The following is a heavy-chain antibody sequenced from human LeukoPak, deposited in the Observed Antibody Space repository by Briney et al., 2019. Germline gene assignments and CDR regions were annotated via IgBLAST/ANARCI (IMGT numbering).Heavy chain of an antibody. CDR2: ISYDGSNK. CDR1: GFAVSSNY. CDR3: ARGGGIWSNY. D-gene: IGHD2/OR15-2a*01. Sequence: GGSLRLSCEASGFAVSSNYISWVRQAPGKGLEWVAVISYDGSNKYYADSVKGRFTISRDNSKNTLYLQMNSLRVEDTAVYYCARGGGIWSNYWGQGTLVTVSS. V-gene: IGHV3-30*01. J-gene: IGHJ4*02.